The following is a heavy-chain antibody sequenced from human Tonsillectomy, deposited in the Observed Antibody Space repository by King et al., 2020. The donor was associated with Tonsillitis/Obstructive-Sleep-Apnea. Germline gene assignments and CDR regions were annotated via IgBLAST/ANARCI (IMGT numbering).Heavy chain of an antibody. D-gene: IGHD3-22*01. CDR2: ISAYNGDT. J-gene: IGHJ4*02. V-gene: IGHV1-18*01. CDR3: ARVNYDCSGYYDGFEY. Sequence: QLVQSGAEVKKSGASVKVSCKASGYTFTSYGISWVRQAPGQGLEWMGWISAYNGDTNYAQKLQGRVTMTTDISTSTAYMELRSLRSDDTAVYYCARVNYDCSGYYDGFEYWGQGTLVTVSS. CDR1: GYTFTSYG.